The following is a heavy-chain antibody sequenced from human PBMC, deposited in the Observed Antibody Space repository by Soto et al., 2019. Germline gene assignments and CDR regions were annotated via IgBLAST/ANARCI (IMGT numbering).Heavy chain of an antibody. V-gene: IGHV4-4*02. J-gene: IGHJ5*02. D-gene: IGHD3-10*01. CDR1: GGSISSGW. Sequence: SETLSLTCGVSGGSISSGWWTWVRQPPGKGLEWIGEILYSGRTNYNSSLKSRVTISIDKSKNHFSLNLTSVTAADTAVYYCSSRVTDAPTWGQGTLVTVSS. CDR2: ILYSGRT. CDR3: SSRVTDAPT.